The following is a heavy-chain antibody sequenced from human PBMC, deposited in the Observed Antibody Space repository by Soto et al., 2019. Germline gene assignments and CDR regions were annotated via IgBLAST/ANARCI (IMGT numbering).Heavy chain of an antibody. CDR1: GGTISSYY. Sequence: PSETLSLTCTVSGGTISSYYWSWIRQPPGKGLEWVGYIYYSGSTNYNPSIKSRVTITVETSTTQYSLKLSSVTAADTAVYDCARGARYYYGSGCYPAYFDYWGQGTLVTVSS. CDR3: ARGARYYYGSGCYPAYFDY. V-gene: IGHV4-59*01. D-gene: IGHD3-10*01. J-gene: IGHJ4*02. CDR2: IYYSGST.